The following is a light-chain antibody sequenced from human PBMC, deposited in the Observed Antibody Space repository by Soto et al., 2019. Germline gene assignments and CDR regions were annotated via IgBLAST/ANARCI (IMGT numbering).Light chain of an antibody. CDR1: SSNIGGNS. J-gene: IGLJ1*01. V-gene: IGLV1-51*01. CDR3: GSWDSSLSAYV. CDR2: DDN. Sequence: QSVLTQPPSGSAAPGQKVTISCSGSSSNIGGNSVSWYQQLPGTAPKLLIYDDNKRPSGIPDRFSGSKSGTSATLGITGFHTGDEADYYCGSWDSSLSAYVFGTGTKVTVL.